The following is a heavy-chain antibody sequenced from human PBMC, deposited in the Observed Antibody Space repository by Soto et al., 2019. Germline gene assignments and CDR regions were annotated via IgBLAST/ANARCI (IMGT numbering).Heavy chain of an antibody. CDR2: ISGSGGST. D-gene: IGHD2-2*02. V-gene: IGHV3-23*01. CDR3: AKDPGDCSSTSCYTRYGMDV. Sequence: PXVSLRLSCAASGFTFSSYAMSWVRQAPGKGLEWVSAISGSGGSTYYADSVKGRFTISRDNSKNTLYLQMNSLRAEDTAVYYCAKDPGDCSSTSCYTRYGMDVWGQGTTVTVSS. J-gene: IGHJ6*02. CDR1: GFTFSSYA.